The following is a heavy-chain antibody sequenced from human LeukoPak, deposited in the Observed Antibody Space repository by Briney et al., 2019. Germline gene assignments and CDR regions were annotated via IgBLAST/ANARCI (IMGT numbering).Heavy chain of an antibody. V-gene: IGHV5-51*01. CDR1: GYSFTNYW. CDR3: ACRDLSSTWSYP. J-gene: IGHJ5*02. CDR2: IYPGDSRV. Sequence: GESLKISCKGVGYSFTNYWIGWVRQMPGKGMEWMGVIYPGDSRVRYNPSFQGQVTISVDKSVSTAYLQWISLKASDTAMYYCACRDLSSTWSYPWGQGALVTVSS. D-gene: IGHD6-13*01.